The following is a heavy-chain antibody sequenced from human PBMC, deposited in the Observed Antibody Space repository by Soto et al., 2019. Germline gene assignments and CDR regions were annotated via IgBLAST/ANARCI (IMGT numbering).Heavy chain of an antibody. CDR1: GFTFSSYS. Sequence: GGSLRLSCAASGFTFSSYSMNWVRQAPGKGLGWVSSISSSSSYIYYADSVKGRFTISRDNAKNSLYLQMNSLRAEDTAVYYCARDQITFGGVIVDFDYWGQGTLVTVSS. CDR3: ARDQITFGGVIVDFDY. J-gene: IGHJ4*02. V-gene: IGHV3-21*01. D-gene: IGHD3-16*02. CDR2: ISSSSSYI.